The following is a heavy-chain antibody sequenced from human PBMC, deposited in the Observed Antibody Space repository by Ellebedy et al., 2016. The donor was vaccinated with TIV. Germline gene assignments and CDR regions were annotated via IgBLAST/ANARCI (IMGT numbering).Heavy chain of an antibody. CDR1: GFTFSSYW. CDR2: IKQDGSEK. D-gene: IGHD1-20*01. J-gene: IGHJ4*02. Sequence: GESLKISCAASGFTFSSYWMSWVRQAPGKGLEWVANIKQDGSEKYYVDSVKGRFTISRDNSKNTLYLQMNSLRPEDTAVYYCASSITGTSSYWGQGTLVTVSS. V-gene: IGHV3-7*01. CDR3: ASSITGTSSY.